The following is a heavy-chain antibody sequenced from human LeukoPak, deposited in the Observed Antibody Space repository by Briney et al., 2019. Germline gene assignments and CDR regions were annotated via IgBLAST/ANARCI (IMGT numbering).Heavy chain of an antibody. D-gene: IGHD3-22*01. CDR3: ARHGPYDTSGYRRFDC. CDR2: IYPDDSDT. Sequence: GESLKISCEGSGYSFTNYWIAWVRQMPGRGLEWMGIIYPDDSDTRYSPSFQGQVTISADKSISTAYLQWSSLRASDTAMYYCARHGPYDTSGYRRFDCWGQGTLVTVSS. V-gene: IGHV5-51*01. CDR1: GYSFTNYW. J-gene: IGHJ4*02.